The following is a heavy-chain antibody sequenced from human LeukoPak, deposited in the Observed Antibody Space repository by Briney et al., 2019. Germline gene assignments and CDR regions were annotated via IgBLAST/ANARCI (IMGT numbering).Heavy chain of an antibody. D-gene: IGHD1-1*01. CDR2: IRYDGSNK. J-gene: IGHJ4*02. CDR1: GFTFSSYG. V-gene: IGHV3-30*02. CDR3: AKDSARYDYFDY. Sequence: GGSLRLSCAASGFTFSSYGMHWVRQAPGKGLEWVAFIRYDGSNKYYADSVKGRFTISRDNSKNTLYLQMNSLRAEDTAVYYYAKDSARYDYFDYWGQGTLVTVSS.